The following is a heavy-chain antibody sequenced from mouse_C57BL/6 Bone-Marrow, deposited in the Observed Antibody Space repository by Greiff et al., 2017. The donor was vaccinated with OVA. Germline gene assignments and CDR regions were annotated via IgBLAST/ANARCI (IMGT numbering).Heavy chain of an antibody. CDR2: IDPEDGDT. CDR1: GFNIKDYY. CDR3: TTSPGGFQRVDY. Sequence: VQLQQSGAELVRPGASVTLSCTASGFNIKDYYMHWVKQRPEQGLEWIGRIDPEDGDTEYAPKFQGKATMTADTSSNTAYLQLSILTSEDPAVYYCTTSPGGFQRVDYWGQGTTLTVSS. V-gene: IGHV14-1*01. J-gene: IGHJ2*01.